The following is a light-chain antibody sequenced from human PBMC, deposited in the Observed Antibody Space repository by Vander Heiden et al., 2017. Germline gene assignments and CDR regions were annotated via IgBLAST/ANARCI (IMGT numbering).Light chain of an antibody. J-gene: IGLJ1*01. CDR2: GNS. CDR3: QSYDSSLSGSEV. V-gene: IGLV1-40*01. Sequence: QSVLTQPPSVSGAPGQRVTISCTGSSSNIGAGYHVHWYQQLPGTAPKLLIYGNSNRPAGVPDRFSGSKYGTSASLAITGLQAEDEADYYCQSYDSSLSGSEVFGTGTKVTVL. CDR1: SSNIGAGYH.